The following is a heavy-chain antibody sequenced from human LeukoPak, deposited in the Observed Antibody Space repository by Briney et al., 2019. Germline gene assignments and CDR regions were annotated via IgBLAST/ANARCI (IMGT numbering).Heavy chain of an antibody. V-gene: IGHV1-46*01. CDR2: INPSGGST. D-gene: IGHD4-23*01. J-gene: IGHJ4*02. CDR1: GYTFTSYY. CDR3: ARADYGGPQGY. Sequence: ASVKVSCKASGYTFTSYYMHWVRQAPGQGLEWMGIINPSGGSTSYAQKFQGRVTMTRDMSTSTVYMELSSLRSEDTAVCYCARADYGGPQGYWGQGTLVTVSS.